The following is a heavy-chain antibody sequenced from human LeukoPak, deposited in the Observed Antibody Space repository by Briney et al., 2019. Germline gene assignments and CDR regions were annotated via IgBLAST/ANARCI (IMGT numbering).Heavy chain of an antibody. CDR3: ARGSRRGFDY. Sequence: SETLSLTCTVSGGSISSSYSYWGWIRQPPGKGLEWIAEVNLGGSTNYNPSLRSRVTISTDTSKNQFSLRMSSMTAADTAVYYCARGSRRGFDYWGQGSLVTVSS. J-gene: IGHJ4*02. V-gene: IGHV4-39*07. CDR1: GGSISSSYSY. CDR2: VNLGGST. D-gene: IGHD3-10*01.